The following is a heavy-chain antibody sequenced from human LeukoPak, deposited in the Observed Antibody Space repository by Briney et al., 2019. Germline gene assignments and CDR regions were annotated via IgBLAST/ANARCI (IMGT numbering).Heavy chain of an antibody. V-gene: IGHV4-59*08. CDR1: GGSISSYY. CDR3: ARLPIAAAGTSDFDY. J-gene: IGHJ4*02. D-gene: IGHD6-13*01. Sequence: PSETLSLTCTVSGGSISSYYWSWIRQPPGKGLEWIGYIYYSGSTNYNPSLKSRVTISVDTSKNQFSLKLSSVTAADTAVYYCARLPIAAAGTSDFDYWGQGTLVTVSS. CDR2: IYYSGST.